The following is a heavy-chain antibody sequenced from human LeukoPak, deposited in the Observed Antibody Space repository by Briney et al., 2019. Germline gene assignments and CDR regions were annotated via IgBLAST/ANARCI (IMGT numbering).Heavy chain of an antibody. V-gene: IGHV3-33*01. Sequence: GGSLRLSCAASGFTFSIYGMHWVRQAPGKGREGVAVIWYDGSNKYYADSVKGRFTISRDNSKNTLYLQMNSLRAEDTAVYYCARDHSAAAGTWWYYYYYGMDVWGQGTTVTVSS. J-gene: IGHJ6*02. CDR2: IWYDGSNK. CDR1: GFTFSIYG. D-gene: IGHD6-13*01. CDR3: ARDHSAAAGTWWYYYYYGMDV.